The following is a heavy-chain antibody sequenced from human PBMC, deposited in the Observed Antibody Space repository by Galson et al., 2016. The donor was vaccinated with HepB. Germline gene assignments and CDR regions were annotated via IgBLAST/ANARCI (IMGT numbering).Heavy chain of an antibody. D-gene: IGHD2-2*01. V-gene: IGHV5-51*01. CDR2: IHPGDSDS. CDR3: ARRRYCSRSTCLLSSVHYFEY. Sequence: QSGAEVKQPGESLKISCKGSGFTFSNYWIGWVRQMPGKGLEWMGIIHPGDSDSRYSPSFQGYVTISADKSISTAFLQWSSLKASDTAMYYCARRRYCSRSTCLLSSVHYFEYWGQGTLVTVSS. CDR1: GFTFSNYW. J-gene: IGHJ4*02.